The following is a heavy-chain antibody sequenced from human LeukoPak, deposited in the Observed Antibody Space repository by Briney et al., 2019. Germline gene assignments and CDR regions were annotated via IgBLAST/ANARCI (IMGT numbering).Heavy chain of an antibody. CDR1: GGSFTSGGYY. J-gene: IGHJ4*02. CDR3: ARLLGYSGTDHYYFDY. CDR2: IYYSGST. D-gene: IGHD3-10*01. V-gene: IGHV4-31*03. Sequence: SETLSLTCTVSGGSFTSGGYYWGWLRQHPGKGLEWVGYIYYSGSTYYNPSLKSRVTISLDTSKNQFSLKLSSVTAADTAVYYCARLLGYSGTDHYYFDYWGQGTLVTVSS.